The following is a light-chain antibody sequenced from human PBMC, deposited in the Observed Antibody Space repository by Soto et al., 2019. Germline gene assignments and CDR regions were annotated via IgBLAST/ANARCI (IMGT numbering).Light chain of an antibody. Sequence: DIVLTQSPGTLSLSPGQRATLSCRASQSVSSNYLAWYQQRPGQAPRLLIYGASTRATGIPDRFSGSGSGTDFTLTISRLEPEDFAVYYCQQYGSLSWKFGQGTKV. CDR2: GAS. CDR1: QSVSSNY. J-gene: IGKJ1*01. CDR3: QQYGSLSWK. V-gene: IGKV3-20*01.